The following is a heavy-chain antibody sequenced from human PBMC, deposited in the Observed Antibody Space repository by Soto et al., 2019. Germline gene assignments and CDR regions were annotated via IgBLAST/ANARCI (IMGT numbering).Heavy chain of an antibody. CDR1: GFIFSDYY. Sequence: GGSLRLSCAASGFIFSDYYMSWLRQAPGKRLEWVSYISSTATYTNYADSVKGRFTISRDNAKNSLYLEKNSLRVEDTAVYYCARRSIVVRGTFDPWGQGTLVTVSS. CDR2: ISSTATYT. J-gene: IGHJ5*02. V-gene: IGHV3-11*06. CDR3: ARRSIVVRGTFDP. D-gene: IGHD6-6*01.